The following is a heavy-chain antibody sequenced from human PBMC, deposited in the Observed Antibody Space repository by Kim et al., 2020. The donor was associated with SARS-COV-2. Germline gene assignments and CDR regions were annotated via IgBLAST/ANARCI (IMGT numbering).Heavy chain of an antibody. Sequence: YYVDSVKGRFTLSRDSAENSLYLQMNSLRVDDTAVYYCARLADLTTMYDFWGQGTLVTVSS. CDR3: ARLADLTTMYDF. J-gene: IGHJ4*02. V-gene: IGHV3-7*01.